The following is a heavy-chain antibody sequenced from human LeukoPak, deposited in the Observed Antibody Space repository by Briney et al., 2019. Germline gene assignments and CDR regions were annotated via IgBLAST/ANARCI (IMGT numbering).Heavy chain of an antibody. CDR2: ISSSSSYI. Sequence: GGSLRLSCAASGFTFSSYNMNWVRQAPGKGLEWVSSISSSSSYIYYADSVKGRFTISRDKSKNTLYLQMNSLRAEDTAVYYCAKDFYCSSILCYLHFQDWGQGTLVTVSS. CDR1: GFTFSSYN. J-gene: IGHJ1*01. V-gene: IGHV3-21*01. CDR3: AKDFYCSSILCYLHFQD. D-gene: IGHD2-2*01.